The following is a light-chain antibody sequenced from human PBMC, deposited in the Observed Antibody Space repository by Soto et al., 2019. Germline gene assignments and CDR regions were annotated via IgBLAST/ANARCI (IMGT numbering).Light chain of an antibody. CDR1: QRFVVW. J-gene: IGKJ1*01. CDR2: DAS. CDR3: QPYDSYLWT. V-gene: IGKV1-5*01. Sequence: DIQMTQSPSTLSASVGDRVNITCRASQRFVVWFAWYQQKVGKAPKLLIYDASNLESVVPSRFSGSGSGTEFTLTISSPQPDYFATYYSQPYDSYLWTFGPGTKVEIK.